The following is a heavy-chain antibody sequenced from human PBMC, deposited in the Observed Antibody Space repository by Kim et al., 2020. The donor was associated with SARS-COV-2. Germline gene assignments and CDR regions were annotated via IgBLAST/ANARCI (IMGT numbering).Heavy chain of an antibody. J-gene: IGHJ4*02. V-gene: IGHV3-53*01. CDR3: ARDPVDGYSLFDY. D-gene: IGHD5-18*01. CDR2: IFRDGRI. Sequence: GGSLRLSCAASGFTMSSSHMNWVRQAPGKGLEWVSVIFRDGRISYADSVKGRFTISRDNSKNTLNLQMNSLRAEDTAVYYCARDPVDGYSLFDYWGQGTLVTASS. CDR1: GFTMSSSH.